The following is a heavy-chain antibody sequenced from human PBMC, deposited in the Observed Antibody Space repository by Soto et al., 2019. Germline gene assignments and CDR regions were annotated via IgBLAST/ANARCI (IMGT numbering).Heavy chain of an antibody. J-gene: IGHJ6*03. V-gene: IGHV4-59*08. Sequence: SETLSLTCTVSGGSISSYYWSWIRQPPGKGLEWIGYIYYSGSTNYNPSLKSRVTISVDTSKNQFSLKLSSLTAADTAVYYCARHIRATYPGGDYYYYYYMDVWGKGTTVTVSS. CDR3: ARHIRATYPGGDYYYYYYMDV. CDR1: GGSISSYY. CDR2: IYYSGST. D-gene: IGHD5-12*01.